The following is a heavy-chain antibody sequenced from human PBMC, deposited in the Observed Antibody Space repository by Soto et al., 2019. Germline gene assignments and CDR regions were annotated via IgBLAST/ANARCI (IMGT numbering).Heavy chain of an antibody. CDR1: RFTFSTYE. V-gene: IGHV3-48*03. Sequence: EVQLVESGGALVQPGGSLRLSCAASRFTFSTYEMHWVRQAPGKGLEWVSYISSSGSTVYYADSVKGRFTISRDNTRNSLYLQMNSLRDEDTALYYCARGGYYDSSGYYQLEYWGQGTLVTVSS. J-gene: IGHJ4*02. D-gene: IGHD3-22*01. CDR2: ISSSGSTV. CDR3: ARGGYYDSSGYYQLEY.